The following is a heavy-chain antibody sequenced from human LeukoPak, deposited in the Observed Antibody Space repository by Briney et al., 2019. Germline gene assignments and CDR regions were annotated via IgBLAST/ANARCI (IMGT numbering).Heavy chain of an antibody. CDR3: ARDHNYAFDY. D-gene: IGHD1-1*01. V-gene: IGHV3-48*01. Sequence: PGGSLRLSCTASGFPFIEYSMNWVRQAPGKGLEWISYIGIDSGNTKYADSVRGRFTISTDKAKNSLYLQMNSLRVEDTAVYYCARDHNYAFDYWGQGTLVSVAS. CDR1: GFPFIEYS. CDR2: IGIDSGNT. J-gene: IGHJ4*02.